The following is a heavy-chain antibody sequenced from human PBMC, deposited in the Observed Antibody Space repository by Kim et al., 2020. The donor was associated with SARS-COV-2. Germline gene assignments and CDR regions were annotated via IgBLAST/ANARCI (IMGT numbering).Heavy chain of an antibody. V-gene: IGHV1-46*01. CDR3: ARVLGVPAASSWFDP. CDR1: GYTFTSYY. D-gene: IGHD2-2*01. Sequence: ASVKVSCKASGYTFTSYYMHWVRQAPGQGLEWMGIINPSGGSTSYAQKFQGRVTMTRDTSTSTVYMELSSLRSEDTAVYYCARVLGVPAASSWFDPWGQGTLVTVSS. CDR2: INPSGGST. J-gene: IGHJ5*02.